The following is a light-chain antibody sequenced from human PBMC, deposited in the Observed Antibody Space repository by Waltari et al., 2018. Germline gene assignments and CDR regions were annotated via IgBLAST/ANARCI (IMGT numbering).Light chain of an antibody. CDR1: QSVSSN. Sequence: EIVMTQSPATLSVSPGDTATLSCRASQSVSSNLAWYQQKPGQARRLLIYSAFTRATGIPARFSGSVSGTEFTLTITSMQSEDFAVYYCQQYNDWPPWTFGQGTRVEMK. CDR3: QQYNDWPPWT. V-gene: IGKV3-15*01. CDR2: SAF. J-gene: IGKJ1*01.